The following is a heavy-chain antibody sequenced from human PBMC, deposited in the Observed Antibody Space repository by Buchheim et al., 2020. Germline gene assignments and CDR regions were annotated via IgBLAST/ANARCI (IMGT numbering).Heavy chain of an antibody. J-gene: IGHJ4*02. Sequence: QVQLVESGGGVVQPGRSLRLSCAASGFTFRTTAMHWVRQAPGKGMEWVAFTSHDGSNKYYAASVKGRFTISRDNSDNTLYLQMNSLRGEDTAVYYCAKEVDSGGNSWPFDYWGQGTL. CDR3: AKEVDSGGNSWPFDY. CDR1: GFTFRTTA. D-gene: IGHD4-23*01. CDR2: TSHDGSNK. V-gene: IGHV3-30*18.